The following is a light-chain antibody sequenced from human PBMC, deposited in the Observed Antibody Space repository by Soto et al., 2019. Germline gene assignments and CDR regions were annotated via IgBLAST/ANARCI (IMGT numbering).Light chain of an antibody. CDR2: KAS. CDR3: QQYNTYST. J-gene: IGKJ5*01. CDR1: QSISSW. Sequence: DIQMTQSPSTLSASVVDIVTITSRASQSISSWLAWYQQKPGKAPKLLIYKASGLESGVPSRFSGSGSGTDFTLTISSLQPDDFATYYCQQYNTYSTFGQGTRLEIK. V-gene: IGKV1-5*03.